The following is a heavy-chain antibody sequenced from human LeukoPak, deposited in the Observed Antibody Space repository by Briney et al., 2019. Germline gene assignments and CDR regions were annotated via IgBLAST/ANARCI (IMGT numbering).Heavy chain of an antibody. CDR3: ARDSPRGRFDS. J-gene: IGHJ4*02. V-gene: IGHV3-21*01. CDR2: ISSSSTYI. CDR1: GFTFSTYS. Sequence: GGSLRLSCAASGFTFSTYSMNWVRQAPGKGLEWVSSISSSSTYIYYADSVKGRFTISRDNAKNSLYVQMNSLRAEDTAFYYCARDSPRGRFDSWGQGTLVTVSS.